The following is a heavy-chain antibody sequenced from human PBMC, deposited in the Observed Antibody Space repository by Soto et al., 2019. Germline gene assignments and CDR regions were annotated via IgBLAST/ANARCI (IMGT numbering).Heavy chain of an antibody. CDR2: ILYDGSNK. CDR1: GFTFSSYG. CDR3: ARDPSTPLGYCSGGSCSD. V-gene: IGHV3-33*01. J-gene: IGHJ4*02. D-gene: IGHD2-15*01. Sequence: QVQLVESGGGVVQPGRSLRLSCAASGFTFSSYGMHWVRQAPGKGLEWVAVILYDGSNKYYADSVKGRFTISRDNSKNTLYLQMNSLRAEDTAVYYCARDPSTPLGYCSGGSCSDWGQGTLVTVSS.